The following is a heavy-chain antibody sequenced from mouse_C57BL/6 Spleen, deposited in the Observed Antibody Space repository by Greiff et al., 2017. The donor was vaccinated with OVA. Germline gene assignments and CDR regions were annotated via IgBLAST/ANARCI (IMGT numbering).Heavy chain of an antibody. J-gene: IGHJ4*01. D-gene: IGHD4-1*01. CDR1: GFTFSDYG. CDR3: ARELTGPYYAMDY. Sequence: EVKLVESGGGLVKPGGSLKLSCAASGFTFSDYGMHWVRPAPEKGLEWVAYISSGSSTIYYADTVTGRFTISRDNAKNTLFLQMTSLRTEDTAMYYCARELTGPYYAMDYWGQGTSVTVSS. V-gene: IGHV5-17*01. CDR2: ISSGSSTI.